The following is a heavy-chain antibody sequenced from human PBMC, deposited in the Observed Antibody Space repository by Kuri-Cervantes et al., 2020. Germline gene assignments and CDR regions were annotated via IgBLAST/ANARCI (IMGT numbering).Heavy chain of an antibody. V-gene: IGHV3-15*01. J-gene: IGHJ6*02. CDR3: TTTTGSSAYYYYYYGMDV. CDR1: GFTFSSYA. Sequence: GGSLRLSCAASGFTFSSYAMSWVRQAPGKGLEWVGRIKSKTDGGTTDYAAPVKGRFTISRDDSKNTLYLQMNSLKTEDTAVYYCTTTTGSSAYYYYYYGMDVWGQGTTVTVSS. D-gene: IGHD1-1*01. CDR2: IKSKTDGGTT.